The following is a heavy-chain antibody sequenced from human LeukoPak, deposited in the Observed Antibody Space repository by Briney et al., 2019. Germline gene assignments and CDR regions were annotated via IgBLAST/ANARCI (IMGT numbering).Heavy chain of an antibody. Sequence: SETLSLTCTVSGGSISSYYWSWIRQPSGKGLEWIGYIYYSGGTNYNPSLKSRVTISVDTSKNQFSLKLSSVTAADTAVYYCARGLSSSWYGYWGQGTLVTVSS. CDR2: IYYSGGT. V-gene: IGHV4-59*01. CDR1: GGSISSYY. D-gene: IGHD6-13*01. J-gene: IGHJ4*02. CDR3: ARGLSSSWYGY.